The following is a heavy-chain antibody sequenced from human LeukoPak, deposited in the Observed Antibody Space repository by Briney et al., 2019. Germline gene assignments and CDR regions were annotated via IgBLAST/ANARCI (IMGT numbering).Heavy chain of an antibody. CDR2: ISDTEYT. CDR1: GASITDDDFY. D-gene: IGHD3-9*01. V-gene: IGHV4-61*08. Sequence: SSETLSLTCSISGASITDDDFYWSWIRQSPGKGLEWIGYISDTEYTFYNPSVRSRVTISLDTSKHQFSLELTSVTPADTALYYCAREGNQISTGYPRNFDHWGQGILVTVSS. CDR3: AREGNQISTGYPRNFDH. J-gene: IGHJ4*02.